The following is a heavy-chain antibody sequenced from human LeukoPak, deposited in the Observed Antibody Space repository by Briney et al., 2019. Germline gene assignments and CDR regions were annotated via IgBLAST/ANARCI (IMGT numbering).Heavy chain of an antibody. CDR1: GYTFTGYY. D-gene: IGHD3-22*01. J-gene: IGHJ4*02. V-gene: IGHV1-2*02. Sequence: ASVKVSCKASGYTFTGYYIHWVRQAPGQGLEWLGWISPNSGDTNYAQKSQGRVTMTRDTSISTAYMELSRLTSEDTAVYYCARQSTPYYYDSSGYYDYEGVFDNWGQGTLVTVSS. CDR2: ISPNSGDT. CDR3: ARQSTPYYYDSSGYYDYEGVFDN.